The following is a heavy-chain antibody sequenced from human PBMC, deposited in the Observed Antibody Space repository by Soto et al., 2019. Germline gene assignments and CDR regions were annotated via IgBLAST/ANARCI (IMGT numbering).Heavy chain of an antibody. J-gene: IGHJ5*01. CDR1: GYTFTSYY. Sequence: ASVKVSCKASGYTFTSYYMHWVRQAPGQGLEWMGIINPSGGSTSYAQKFQGRVTMTRDTSTSTVYMELSSLRSEDTAVYYCARDSAQRYSSGVENFDSWGQGTLVTVSS. D-gene: IGHD6-19*01. CDR3: ARDSAQRYSSGVENFDS. CDR2: INPSGGST. V-gene: IGHV1-46*01.